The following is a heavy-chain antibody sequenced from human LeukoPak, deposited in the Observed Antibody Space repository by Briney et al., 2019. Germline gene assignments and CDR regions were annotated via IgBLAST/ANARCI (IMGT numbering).Heavy chain of an antibody. J-gene: IGHJ4*02. CDR2: ISWDSGFI. Sequence: GGSLRLSCAASGFTFDDYAMHWVRQAPGKGLEWVSGISWDSGFIGYSDSVKGRFTISRDNAKNSLYLQMNGLRVEDTALYYCTKGGLSTYGSGSYYNGPEYWGQGTLVTVSS. CDR3: TKGGLSTYGSGSYYNGPEY. D-gene: IGHD3-10*01. V-gene: IGHV3-9*01. CDR1: GFTFDDYA.